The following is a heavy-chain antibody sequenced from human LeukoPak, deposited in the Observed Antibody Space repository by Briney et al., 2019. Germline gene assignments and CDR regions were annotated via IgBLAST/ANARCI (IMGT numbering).Heavy chain of an antibody. CDR3: ARPDYCTTTSCPSDS. D-gene: IGHD2-2*01. Sequence: GESLKISCKGSGYSFTSYWIGWVRQMPGKGLEWMGLIYPGDSDTKYSPSFQGQVTISADKSISTTYLQWSSLKASDTAMYYCARPDYCTTTSCPSDSWGQGTLVTVSS. V-gene: IGHV5-51*01. CDR2: IYPGDSDT. CDR1: GYSFTSYW. J-gene: IGHJ4*02.